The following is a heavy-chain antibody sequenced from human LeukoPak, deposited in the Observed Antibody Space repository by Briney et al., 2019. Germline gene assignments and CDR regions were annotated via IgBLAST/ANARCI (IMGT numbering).Heavy chain of an antibody. CDR2: INPNSGGT. J-gene: IGHJ3*02. D-gene: IGHD3-22*01. CDR1: GYSFTGTY. Sequence: ASVKVSCKASGYSFTGTYIHWVRQAPGQGLEWMGWINPNSGGTNYAQKFQGRVTMTRDTSISTAYMELSRLSSDDTAVYYCARGDRSPSILEDAFDIWGQGTMVTVSS. CDR3: ARGDRSPSILEDAFDI. V-gene: IGHV1-2*02.